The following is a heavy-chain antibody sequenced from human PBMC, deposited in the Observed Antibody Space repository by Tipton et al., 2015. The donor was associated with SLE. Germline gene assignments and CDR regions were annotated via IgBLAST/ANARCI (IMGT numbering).Heavy chain of an antibody. D-gene: IGHD2-2*01. CDR1: GGSINVYY. CDR2: VSYSGST. J-gene: IGHJ4*02. Sequence: GLVKPSETLSLTCSVSGGSINVYYWSWVRQPPGKGLEWIGYVSYSGSTNYNPSLQSRVTISVDTSKNQFSLNLRSVTAADTAVYYCARPPLSYCASTSCFDVWGQGTLVTVSS. V-gene: IGHV4-59*12. CDR3: ARPPLSYCASTSCFDV.